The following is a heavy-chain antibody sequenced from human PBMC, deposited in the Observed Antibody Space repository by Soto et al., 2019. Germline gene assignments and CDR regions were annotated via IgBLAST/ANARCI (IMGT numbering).Heavy chain of an antibody. J-gene: IGHJ2*01. D-gene: IGHD5-12*01. Sequence: QVQLVQSGAEVKKPGASVKVSCKASGGTFSSSTISWVRQAPGQGLEWMGRIIPILGIANYAQKLQGRVTITGDKSTSTAYMELSSRRSEDTAVYYWARSSGYALHWYFDLWGRGPLVTVSS. CDR1: GGTFSSST. V-gene: IGHV1-69*02. CDR2: IIPILGIA. CDR3: ARSSGYALHWYFDL.